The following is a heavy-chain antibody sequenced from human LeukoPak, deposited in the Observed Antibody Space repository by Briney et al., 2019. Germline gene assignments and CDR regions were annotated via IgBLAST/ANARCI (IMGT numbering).Heavy chain of an antibody. CDR2: INPSGGST. Sequence: ASVKVSCKASGYTFTSYYMHWVRQAPGQGLEWMGIINPSGGSTSYAQKFQGRVTISVDTSKNQFSLKLSSVTAADTAVYYCARLAYGAVDYWGQGTLVTVSS. CDR1: GYTFTSYY. D-gene: IGHD4/OR15-4a*01. V-gene: IGHV1-46*01. CDR3: ARLAYGAVDY. J-gene: IGHJ4*02.